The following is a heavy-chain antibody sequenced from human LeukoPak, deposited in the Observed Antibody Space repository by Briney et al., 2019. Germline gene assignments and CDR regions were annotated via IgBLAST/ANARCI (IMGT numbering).Heavy chain of an antibody. Sequence: QPGGSLRLSRAASGFTFSSYWMSWVRQAPGKGLEWVANIKQDGSEKYYVDSVKGRFTISRDNAKNSLYLQMNSLRAEDTAVYYCAREGRPYYYGSGSYSPSDYWGQGTLVTVSS. CDR1: GFTFSSYW. V-gene: IGHV3-7*01. CDR3: AREGRPYYYGSGSYSPSDY. J-gene: IGHJ4*02. D-gene: IGHD3-10*01. CDR2: IKQDGSEK.